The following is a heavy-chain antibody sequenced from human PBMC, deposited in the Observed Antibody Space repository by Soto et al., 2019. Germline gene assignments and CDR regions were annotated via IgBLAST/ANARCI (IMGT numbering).Heavy chain of an antibody. CDR2: ISGSGGST. Sequence: EVQLLESGGGLVQPGGSLRLSCAASGFTFSNYAVTWVRQAPGKGLEWVSTISGSGGSTYYADSVKGRFTISRDNSKNTMNRQMNSLKAEEKAVYYCAKDQGGSWYEMGSWGQGTLVTVSS. J-gene: IGHJ5*02. CDR3: AKDQGGSWYEMGS. D-gene: IGHD6-13*01. V-gene: IGHV3-23*01. CDR1: GFTFSNYA.